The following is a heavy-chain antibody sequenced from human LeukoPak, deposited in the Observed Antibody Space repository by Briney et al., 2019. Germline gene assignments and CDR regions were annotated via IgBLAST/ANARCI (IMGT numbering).Heavy chain of an antibody. CDR1: GGSISSYY. Sequence: SETLSLTCTVCGGSISSYYWSWIRQPPGKGLERIGYIYYSGSTNYNPSLKSRVTISVDTSKNQFSLKLSSVTAADTAVYYCARGLSWSGWFDYWGQGTLVTVSS. V-gene: IGHV4-59*01. CDR3: ARGLSWSGWFDY. D-gene: IGHD6-19*01. CDR2: IYYSGST. J-gene: IGHJ4*02.